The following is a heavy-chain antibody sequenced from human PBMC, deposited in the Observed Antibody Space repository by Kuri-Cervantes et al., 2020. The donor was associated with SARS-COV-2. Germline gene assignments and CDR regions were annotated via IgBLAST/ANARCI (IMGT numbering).Heavy chain of an antibody. CDR1: GGSFSSYF. J-gene: IGHJ4*02. V-gene: IGHV4-34*01. CDR2: TNQNGGT. D-gene: IGHD5-24*01. CDR3: ARHGYPQSRSSIDY. Sequence: SETLSLTCAVSGGSFSSYFWSWLRQPPGKGLEWIGETNQNGGTNYNPSLKSRITISVDTSENQFSLKLSSVTAADTAVYYCARHGYPQSRSSIDYWGQGTLVTVSS.